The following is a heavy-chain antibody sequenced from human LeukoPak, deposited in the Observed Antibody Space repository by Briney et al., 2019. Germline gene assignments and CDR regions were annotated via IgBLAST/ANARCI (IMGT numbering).Heavy chain of an antibody. D-gene: IGHD3-16*01. J-gene: IGHJ4*02. Sequence: PGGSLRLSCVGSGFAFNYYDINWVRQAPGKGLEWVSSISSRSSYIYFADSAKGRFTISRDNANGSVFLHMTSLRPEDTAVYYCARRGGMSSGRSFDHWGQGTLVTVSS. V-gene: IGHV3-21*01. CDR3: ARRGGMSSGRSFDH. CDR2: ISSRSSYI. CDR1: GFAFNYYD.